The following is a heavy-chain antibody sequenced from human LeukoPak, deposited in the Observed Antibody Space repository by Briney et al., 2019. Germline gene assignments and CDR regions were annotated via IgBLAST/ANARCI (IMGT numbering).Heavy chain of an antibody. Sequence: SVKVSCKASGGTFSSYAISWVRQAPGQGLEWMGRIIPILGIANYAQKFQGRVTITADKSTSTAYMELSSLRSEDTAVYYCARGGDYYDSSGHGYWGQGTLVTVSS. CDR3: ARGGDYYDSSGHGY. CDR1: GGTFSSYA. V-gene: IGHV1-69*04. J-gene: IGHJ4*02. CDR2: IIPILGIA. D-gene: IGHD3-22*01.